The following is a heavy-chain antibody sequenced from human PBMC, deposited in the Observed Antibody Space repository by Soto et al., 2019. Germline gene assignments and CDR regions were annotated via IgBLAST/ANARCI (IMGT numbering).Heavy chain of an antibody. CDR1: GFTFSSYS. CDR2: ISSSSSTI. CDR3: ARTHCGGDCYFGWFDP. D-gene: IGHD2-21*02. V-gene: IGHV3-48*02. Sequence: GGSLRLSCAASGFTFSSYSMNWVRQAPGKGLEWVSYISSSSSTIYYADSVKGRFTISRDNAKNSLYLQMNSLRDEDTAVCYCARTHCGGDCYFGWFDPWGQGTLVTVSS. J-gene: IGHJ5*02.